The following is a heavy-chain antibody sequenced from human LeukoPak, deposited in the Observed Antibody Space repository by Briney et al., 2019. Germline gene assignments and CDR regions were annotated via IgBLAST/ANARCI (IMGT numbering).Heavy chain of an antibody. CDR2: IYYSGST. V-gene: IGHV4-39*01. Sequence: PSETLSLTCTVSGGSISSSSYYWGWIRQPPGKGLEWIGRIYYSGSTYYNPSLKSRATISVDTSKNQFSLKLSSVTAADTAVYYCARQRAPALIDYWGQGTLVTVSS. CDR3: ARQRAPALIDY. CDR1: GGSISSSSYY. D-gene: IGHD1-26*01. J-gene: IGHJ4*02.